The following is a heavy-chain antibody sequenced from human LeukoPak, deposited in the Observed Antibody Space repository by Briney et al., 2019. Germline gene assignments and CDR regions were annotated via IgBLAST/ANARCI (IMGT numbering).Heavy chain of an antibody. D-gene: IGHD6-25*01. CDR1: GCTFDDYA. CDR3: AKEPYSSGALTAFDI. J-gene: IGHJ3*02. V-gene: IGHV3-9*01. Sequence: GGSLRLSCAASGCTFDDYAMHWGRHAPGKGLELGSGISWNSGSIGYADSVKGGFTISRDNSKNSLYLQRDSLRAEDTALYYCAKEPYSSGALTAFDIWGPGTMVTVSS. CDR2: ISWNSGSI.